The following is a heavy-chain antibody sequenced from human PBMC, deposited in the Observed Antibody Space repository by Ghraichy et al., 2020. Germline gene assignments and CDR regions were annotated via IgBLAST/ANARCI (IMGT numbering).Heavy chain of an antibody. CDR1: GFSLSTSGVG. CDR2: IYWDDDK. D-gene: IGHD1-1*01. CDR3: GHRKYNDAVNGNDGDCDY. J-gene: IGHJ4*02. Sequence: SGPTLVKPTQTLTLTCSFSGFSLSTSGVGVGWIRQSPGKALEWLAVIYWDDDKRYSPSLRSRLTITKDTPKNQVVLTMTNMDPVDTGTYYCGHRKYNDAVNGNDGDCDYWGQGILVTVSS. V-gene: IGHV2-5*02.